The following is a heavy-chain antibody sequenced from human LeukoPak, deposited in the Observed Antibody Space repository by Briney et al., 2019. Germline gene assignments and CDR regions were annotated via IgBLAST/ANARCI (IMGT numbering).Heavy chain of an antibody. Sequence: PSETLSLTCTVSGGSISSYYWSWIRQPAGKGLEWIGRIYTSGSTNYNPSLKSRVTMSVDTSKNQFSLKLSSVIAADTAVYYCASGALNYYGSGSGRPYYYYYYMDVWGKGTTVTISS. D-gene: IGHD3-10*01. CDR3: ASGALNYYGSGSGRPYYYYYYMDV. CDR1: GGSISSYY. V-gene: IGHV4-4*07. J-gene: IGHJ6*03. CDR2: IYTSGST.